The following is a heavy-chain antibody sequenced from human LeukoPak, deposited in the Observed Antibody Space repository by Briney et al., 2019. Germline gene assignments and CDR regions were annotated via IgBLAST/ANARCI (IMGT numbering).Heavy chain of an antibody. D-gene: IGHD3-16*01. J-gene: IGHJ3*02. V-gene: IGHV4-34*01. CDR3: ARVRYYDYVWGSFPTKGDAFDI. CDR2: INHSGST. Sequence: SETLSLTCAVYGGSFSGYYWSWIRQPPGKGLEWIGEINHSGSTNYNPSLKSRVTISVDTSKNQFSLKLSSATAADTAVYYCARVRYYDYVWGSFPTKGDAFDIWGQGTMVTVSS. CDR1: GGSFSGYY.